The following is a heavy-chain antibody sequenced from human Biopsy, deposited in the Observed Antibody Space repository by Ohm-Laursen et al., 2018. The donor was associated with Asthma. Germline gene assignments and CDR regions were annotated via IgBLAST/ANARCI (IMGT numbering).Heavy chain of an antibody. Sequence: SSVKVSCKVSGYSLTDLSMHWVRQAPGQGLEWLGGIMTVFGTTNYAQKFQGRVTITADESPSTAYMEVTSLRSEDTAIYYCARCQVGYSSGWSLLLKKIYYSGMDGWGQGTAVTASS. J-gene: IGHJ6*02. CDR2: IMTVFGTT. D-gene: IGHD6-19*01. V-gene: IGHV1-69*01. CDR3: ARCQVGYSSGWSLLLKKIYYSGMDG. CDR1: GYSLTDLS.